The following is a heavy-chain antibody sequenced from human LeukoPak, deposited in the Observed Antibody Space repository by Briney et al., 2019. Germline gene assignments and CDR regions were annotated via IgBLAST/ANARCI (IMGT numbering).Heavy chain of an antibody. D-gene: IGHD3-22*01. CDR1: GGSISSGGYY. Sequence: NPSETLSLTCTVSGGSISSGGYYWSWIRQHPGKGLEWIGYIYYSGSTYYNPSLKSRVTISVDTSKTQFSLKLSSVTAADTAVYYCARTGDSSGYYPRWGQGTLVTVSS. CDR3: ARTGDSSGYYPR. J-gene: IGHJ4*02. CDR2: IYYSGST. V-gene: IGHV4-31*03.